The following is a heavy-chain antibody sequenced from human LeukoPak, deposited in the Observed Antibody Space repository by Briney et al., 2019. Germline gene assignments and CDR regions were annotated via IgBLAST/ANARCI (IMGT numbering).Heavy chain of an antibody. V-gene: IGHV3-7*01. D-gene: IGHD6-13*01. Sequence: GGSLRLSCAASGFRFSNYWMSWVRQAPGKGLEWVANIKQDGSEKDYVDSMKGRFTISRDNAKNSVYLQVDSLRVEDTAVYYCARIGYSSSSFDYWGQGTLVTVSS. CDR2: IKQDGSEK. CDR1: GFRFSNYW. J-gene: IGHJ4*02. CDR3: ARIGYSSSSFDY.